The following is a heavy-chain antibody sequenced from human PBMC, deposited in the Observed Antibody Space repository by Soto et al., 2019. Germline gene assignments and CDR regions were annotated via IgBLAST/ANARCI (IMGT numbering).Heavy chain of an antibody. CDR2: ISYDGSNK. Sequence: QVQLVESGGGVVQPGRSLRLSCAASGFTFSSYGMHWVRQAPGKGLEWVAVISYDGSNKYYADSVKGRFTIARDNSKNTLYLQMNSLRAEDTAVYYCAKGLDSLLWFGELGYWGQGTLVTVSS. D-gene: IGHD3-10*01. CDR3: AKGLDSLLWFGELGY. CDR1: GFTFSSYG. J-gene: IGHJ4*02. V-gene: IGHV3-30*18.